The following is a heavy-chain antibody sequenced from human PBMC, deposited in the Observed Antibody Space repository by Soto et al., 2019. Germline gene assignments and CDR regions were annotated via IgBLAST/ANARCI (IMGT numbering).Heavy chain of an antibody. CDR1: GGSISSSSYY. D-gene: IGHD3-9*01. CDR2: IYYSGST. Sequence: SETLSLTCTVSGGSISSSSYYWGWIRQPPGKGLEWIGSIYYSGSTYYNPSLKSRVTISVDTSKNQFSLKLSSVTAADTAVYYCARQGHLRYFDWLLGRFDPWGQGTLVTVS. CDR3: ARQGHLRYFDWLLGRFDP. V-gene: IGHV4-39*01. J-gene: IGHJ5*02.